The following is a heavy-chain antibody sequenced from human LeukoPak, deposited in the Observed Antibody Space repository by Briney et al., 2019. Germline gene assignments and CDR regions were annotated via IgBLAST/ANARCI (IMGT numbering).Heavy chain of an antibody. CDR3: ARRLPEGYCSGGSCSKGYDAFDI. CDR2: IYYSGST. CDR1: GGSISSYY. Sequence: SETLSLTCTVSGGSISSYYWSWIRQPPGKGLEWIGYIYYSGSTNYNPSLKSRVTISVDTSKNQFSLKLSSVTAADTAVYYCARRLPEGYCSGGSCSKGYDAFDIWGQGTMVTVSS. V-gene: IGHV4-59*08. J-gene: IGHJ3*02. D-gene: IGHD2-15*01.